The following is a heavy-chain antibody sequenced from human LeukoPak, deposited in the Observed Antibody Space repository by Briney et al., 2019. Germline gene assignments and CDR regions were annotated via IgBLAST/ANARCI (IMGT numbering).Heavy chain of an antibody. D-gene: IGHD6-19*01. CDR3: ARAMMLGLVKTYY. CDR2: ISRSRDYT. CDR1: TFIVSDYY. J-gene: IGHJ4*02. V-gene: IGHV3-11*05. Sequence: PGGSLRLSCAASTFIVSDYYRGWVRQAPGKGLEWISYISRSRDYTNYADSVKGRFTISRDNGKNSLYLQMNSLRAEDTAVYYDARAMMLGLVKTYYTGQGILVTVSS.